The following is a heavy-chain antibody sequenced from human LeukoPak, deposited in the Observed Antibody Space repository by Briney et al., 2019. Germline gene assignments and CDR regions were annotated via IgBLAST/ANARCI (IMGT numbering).Heavy chain of an antibody. J-gene: IGHJ4*02. CDR1: GGSISSYY. CDR2: IYYSGST. CDR3: ASDLRYSGSYYPEAAFDY. D-gene: IGHD1-26*01. Sequence: SETLSLTCTVSGGSISSYYWSWIRQPPGKGLEWIGYIYYSGSTNYNPSLKSRVTISVDTSKNQFSLKLSSVTAADTAVYYCASDLRYSGSYYPEAAFDYWGQGTLVTVSS. V-gene: IGHV4-59*01.